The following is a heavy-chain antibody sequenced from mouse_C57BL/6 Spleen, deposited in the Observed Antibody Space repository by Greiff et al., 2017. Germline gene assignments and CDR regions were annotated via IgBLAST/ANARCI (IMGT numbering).Heavy chain of an antibody. CDR2: ISSGGDYI. V-gene: IGHV5-9-1*02. CDR3: TREGDSDFDD. CDR1: GFTFSSYA. Sequence: EVNVVESGEGLVKPGGSLKLSCAASGFTFSSYAMSWVRQTPEKRLEWVAYISSGGDYIYYAGTVKGRCTISRDNARNTLYLQMSSLKSEDTAMYYCTREGDSDFDDWGQGTTLTVSS. J-gene: IGHJ2*01.